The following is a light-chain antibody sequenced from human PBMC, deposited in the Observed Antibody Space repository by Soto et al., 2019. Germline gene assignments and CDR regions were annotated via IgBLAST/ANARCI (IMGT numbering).Light chain of an antibody. CDR2: GAS. V-gene: IGKV3-20*01. CDR1: QTVSSY. Sequence: ENVLTQSPGTLSLSPGERATLSCRASQTVSSYLTWYQQRPGQAPRLLISGASRRAPRIPDRFSGSGSGTDFTLTISRLEPEDSALHYCQQYGTSPITFGHGTRLEIK. J-gene: IGKJ5*01. CDR3: QQYGTSPIT.